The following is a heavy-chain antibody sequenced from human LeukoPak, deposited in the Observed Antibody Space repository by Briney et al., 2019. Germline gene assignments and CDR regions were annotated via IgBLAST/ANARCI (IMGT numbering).Heavy chain of an antibody. D-gene: IGHD3-22*01. CDR2: IYYDGSHK. J-gene: IGHJ4*02. CDR1: GFTFSSYG. CDR3: AREYYFDLSRKGLDN. Sequence: GGSLRLSCAASGFTFSSYGMHWVRQAPGKGLDWVALIYYDGSHKYYAYSVEGRFTISRDNSKNTLYLQMNSLRAEDTAVYYCAREYYFDLSRKGLDNWGQGTLVTVSS. V-gene: IGHV3-33*01.